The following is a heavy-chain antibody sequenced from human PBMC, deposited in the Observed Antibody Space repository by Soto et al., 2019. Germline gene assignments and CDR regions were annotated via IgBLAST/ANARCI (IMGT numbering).Heavy chain of an antibody. V-gene: IGHV3-30*18. CDR3: AKKRCGGDCYWFDY. J-gene: IGHJ4*02. CDR1: GFTFSSYG. CDR2: ISYDGSNK. Sequence: GGSLRLSCAASGFTFSSYGMHWVRQAPGKGLEWVAVISYDGSNKYYADSVKGRFTISRDNSKNTLYLQMNSLRAEDTAVYYCAKKRCGGDCYWFDYWGQGTLVTVSS. D-gene: IGHD2-21*01.